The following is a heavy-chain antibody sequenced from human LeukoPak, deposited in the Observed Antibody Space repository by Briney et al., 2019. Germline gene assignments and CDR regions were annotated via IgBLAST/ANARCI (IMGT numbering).Heavy chain of an antibody. J-gene: IGHJ5*02. CDR2: IYYSGST. V-gene: IGHV4-39*07. D-gene: IGHD6-13*01. CDR3: ARARGIAAAGTVWDNWFDP. CDR1: GGSISSGNYY. Sequence: PSETLSLTCTVSGGSISSGNYYWTWIRQPPGKGLEWIGSIYYSGSTYYNPSLKSRVTISVDTSKNQFSLKLSFVTAADTAVYYCARARGIAAAGTVWDNWFDPWGQGTLVTVSS.